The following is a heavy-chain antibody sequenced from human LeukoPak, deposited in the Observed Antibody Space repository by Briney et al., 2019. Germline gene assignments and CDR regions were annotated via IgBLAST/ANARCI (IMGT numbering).Heavy chain of an antibody. D-gene: IGHD2-15*01. CDR2: ITSSGYYT. Sequence: GGSLRLSCAASGFTFSDYYMTWIRQAPGKGLEWVSYITSSGYYTNYGASVKGRFTMSRDNAKKSLYLQMDSLRAEDTAVYYCARVSKAANPTSDSPWFDPWGQGTLVTVSS. CDR3: ARVSKAANPTSDSPWFDP. V-gene: IGHV3-11*05. J-gene: IGHJ5*02. CDR1: GFTFSDYY.